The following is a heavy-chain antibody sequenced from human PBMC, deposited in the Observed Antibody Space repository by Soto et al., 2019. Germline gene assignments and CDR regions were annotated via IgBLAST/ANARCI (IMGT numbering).Heavy chain of an antibody. CDR3: AKDAVAGDGVWLAHA. J-gene: IGHJ5*02. Sequence: EVQLLESGGGLVQPGGSLRLSCAASGFTFSSYGMIWIRQVPGKGLQWVSGLYGSGRGIHYADSVKGRFTISRDNSAYAVDMQMNNLRVEDTAVYYCAKDAVAGDGVWLAHAWGRGTAVTVSS. D-gene: IGHD4-17*01. CDR1: GFTFSSYG. CDR2: LYGSGRGI. V-gene: IGHV3-23*01.